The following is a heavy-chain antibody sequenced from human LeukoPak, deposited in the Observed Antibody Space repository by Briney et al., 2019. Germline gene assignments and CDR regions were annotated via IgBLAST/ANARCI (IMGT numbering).Heavy chain of an antibody. D-gene: IGHD2-2*01. J-gene: IGHJ4*02. Sequence: GESLSLSCAVSGFTFSSHWMRWVRQAPGEGLVWVSHIKSDGTSTNYAGSVKGRFTISRDNAKNTLFLQMNSLRAEDTAVYYCGRDGVPAAADYWGQGTLVTVSS. CDR1: GFTFSSHW. CDR2: IKSDGTST. CDR3: GRDGVPAAADY. V-gene: IGHV3-74*01.